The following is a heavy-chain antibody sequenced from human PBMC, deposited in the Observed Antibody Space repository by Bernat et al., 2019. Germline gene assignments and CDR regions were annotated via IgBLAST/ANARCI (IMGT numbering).Heavy chain of an antibody. V-gene: IGHV3-15*07. J-gene: IGHJ4*02. CDR1: GFTFSNAW. CDR2: IKSKTDGGTT. CDR3: TTVAGGYSGSYYFDY. Sequence: EVQLVESGGGLVKAGGSLRLSCAASGFTFSNAWMNWVRQAPGKGLEWVGRIKSKTDGGTTDYAAPVKGRFTISRDDSKNTLYLQMNSLKTEDTAVYYCTTVAGGYSGSYYFDYWGQGTLVTVSS. D-gene: IGHD4-23*01.